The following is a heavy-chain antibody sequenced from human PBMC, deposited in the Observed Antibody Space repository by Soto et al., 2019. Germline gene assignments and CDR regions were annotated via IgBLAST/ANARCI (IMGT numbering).Heavy chain of an antibody. Sequence: SETLSLTCTVSGGSISSGGYYWSWIRQHPGKGLEWIGYIYYSGSTYYNPSLKSRVTISVDTSKNQFSLKLSSVTAADTAVYYCARVGGGMVRGVITYYFDYWGQGTLVTVSS. D-gene: IGHD3-10*01. V-gene: IGHV4-31*03. CDR2: IYYSGST. CDR1: GGSISSGGYY. CDR3: ARVGGGMVRGVITYYFDY. J-gene: IGHJ4*02.